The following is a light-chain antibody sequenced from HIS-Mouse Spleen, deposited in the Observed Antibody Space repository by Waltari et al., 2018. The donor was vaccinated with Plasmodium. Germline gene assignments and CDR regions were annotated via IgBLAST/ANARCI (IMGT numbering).Light chain of an antibody. V-gene: IGKV4-1*01. CDR3: QQYNNWSFT. CDR1: QSVLYSSNNKNY. J-gene: IGKJ3*01. CDR2: WAS. Sequence: DIVMTQSPDSLAVSLGERATIHCKSSQSVLYSSNNKNYLAWYQQKPGQPPKLLIYWASTRESGVPDRFSGSGSGTDFTLTISSLQSEDFAVYYCQQYNNWSFTFGPGTKVDIK.